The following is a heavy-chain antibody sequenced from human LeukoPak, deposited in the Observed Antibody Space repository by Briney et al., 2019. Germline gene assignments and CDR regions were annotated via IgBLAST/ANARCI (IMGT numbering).Heavy chain of an antibody. J-gene: IGHJ4*02. Sequence: VSVNDPHKASGYTFTKYGISWVRQAPGQGLEWMGWISAYNGNTNYAQKLQGRVTMTTDTSTSTAYMDQRTLRSDDTAVYYCARGLRTSHFWGQRTLVTVSS. CDR2: ISAYNGNT. D-gene: IGHD5-12*01. CDR3: ARGLRTSHF. CDR1: GYTFTKYG. V-gene: IGHV1-18*01.